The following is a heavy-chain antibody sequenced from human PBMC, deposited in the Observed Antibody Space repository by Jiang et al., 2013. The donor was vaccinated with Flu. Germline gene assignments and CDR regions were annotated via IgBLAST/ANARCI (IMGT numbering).Heavy chain of an antibody. CDR2: INPSGGST. CDR3: ARNNYYGSGSYYDYYGMDV. V-gene: IGHV1-46*01. J-gene: IGHJ6*02. D-gene: IGHD3-10*01. Sequence: SGAEVKKPGASVKVSCKASGYTFTSYYMHWVRQAPGQGLEWMGIINPSGGSTSYAQKFQGRVTMTRDTSTSTVYMELSSLRSEDTAVYYCARNNYYGSGSYYDYYGMDVWGQGTTVTVSS. CDR1: GYTFTSYY.